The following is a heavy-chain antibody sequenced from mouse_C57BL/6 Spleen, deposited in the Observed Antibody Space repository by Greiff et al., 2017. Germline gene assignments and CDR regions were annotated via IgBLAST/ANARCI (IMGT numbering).Heavy chain of an antibody. CDR3: ARRGSSMDY. Sequence: QVHVKQPGAELVMPGASVKLSCKASGYTFTSYWMHWVKQRPGQGLEWIGEIDPSDSYTNYNQKFKGKSTLTVDKSSSTAYMQLSSLTSEDSAVYYCARRGSSMDYWGQGTSVTVSS. V-gene: IGHV1-69*01. CDR2: IDPSDSYT. J-gene: IGHJ4*01. CDR1: GYTFTSYW.